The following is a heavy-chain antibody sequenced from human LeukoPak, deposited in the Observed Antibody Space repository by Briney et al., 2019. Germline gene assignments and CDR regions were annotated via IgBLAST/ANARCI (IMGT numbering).Heavy chain of an antibody. CDR1: GASISSGSYY. J-gene: IGHJ4*02. V-gene: IGHV4-61*02. Sequence: PSQTLSLTCTVSGASISSGSYYWSWIRQPAGKGLEWIGRIYTSGSTNYNPSLKSRVTISVDTSKNQFSLKLSSVTAADTAVYYCARVSVRPDTGVDYWGQGTLVTVSS. D-gene: IGHD7-27*01. CDR3: ARVSVRPDTGVDY. CDR2: IYTSGST.